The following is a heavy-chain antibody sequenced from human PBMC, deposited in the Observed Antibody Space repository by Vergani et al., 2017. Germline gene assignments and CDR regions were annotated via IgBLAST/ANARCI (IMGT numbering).Heavy chain of an antibody. D-gene: IGHD2-2*01. V-gene: IGHV3-48*01. CDR3: ARDFDCSSTSCYARGWDY. Sequence: EVQLVESGGGLVQPGGSLRLSCAASGFTFSSYSMNWVRQAPGKGLEWVSYISSSSSTIYYADSVKGRFTISRDKAKNSLYLQMNSLRAEDTAVYYCARDFDCSSTSCYARGWDYWGQGTLVTVSS. J-gene: IGHJ4*02. CDR2: ISSSSSTI. CDR1: GFTFSSYS.